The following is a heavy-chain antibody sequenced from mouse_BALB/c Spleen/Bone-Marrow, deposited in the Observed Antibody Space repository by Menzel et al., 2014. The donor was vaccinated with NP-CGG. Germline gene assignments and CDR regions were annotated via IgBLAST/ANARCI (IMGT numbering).Heavy chain of an antibody. V-gene: IGHV5-6-3*01. Sequence: EVKVVESGGGLVQPGGFLKLSCAASGFTFSSYGMSWVRQTPDKRLGLVATINSNGGSTYYPDSVKGRFTISRDNAKNTLYLQMSSLKSEDTAMYYCARVSYYAMDYWGQGTSVTVSS. CDR3: ARVSYYAMDY. CDR1: GFTFSSYG. J-gene: IGHJ4*01. CDR2: INSNGGST.